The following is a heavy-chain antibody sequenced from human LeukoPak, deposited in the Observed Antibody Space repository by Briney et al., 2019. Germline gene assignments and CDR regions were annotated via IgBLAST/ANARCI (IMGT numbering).Heavy chain of an antibody. CDR2: ISSSSSTI. D-gene: IGHD3-3*01. CDR1: GFTFSSYS. V-gene: IGHV3-48*01. CDR3: ARAVGAIFGVVTFDY. Sequence: PGGSLRLSCAASGFTFSSYSMNWVRQAPGKGLEWVSYISSSSSTIYYADSVKGRFTISRDNAKNSLYLQMNSLRAEDTAVYYCARAVGAIFGVVTFDYWGQGTLVTVSS. J-gene: IGHJ4*02.